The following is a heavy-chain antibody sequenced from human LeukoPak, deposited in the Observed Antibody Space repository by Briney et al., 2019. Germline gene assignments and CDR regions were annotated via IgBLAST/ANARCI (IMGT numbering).Heavy chain of an antibody. V-gene: IGHV3-23*01. CDR1: GFTFSNYR. Sequence: LAGGSLRLSCEASGFTFSNYRMNWVRQAPGKGLEWVSAISGSGGSTYYADSVKGRFTISRDNSKNTLYLQMNSLRAEDTAVYYCAKEGDTAVAGQDAFDIWGQGTMVTVSS. CDR2: ISGSGGST. J-gene: IGHJ3*02. CDR3: AKEGDTAVAGQDAFDI. D-gene: IGHD6-19*01.